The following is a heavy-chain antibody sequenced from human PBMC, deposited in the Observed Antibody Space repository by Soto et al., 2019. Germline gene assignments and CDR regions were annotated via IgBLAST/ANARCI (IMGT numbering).Heavy chain of an antibody. CDR3: AREASSLQQLAEPFDY. CDR2: IWYDGSNK. Sequence: QVQLVESGGGVVQPGRSLRLSCAASGFTFSSYGMHWVRQAPGKGLEWVAVIWYDGSNKYYADSVKGRFTISRDNSKNTLYLQMNSLRAEDTAVYYCAREASSLQQLAEPFDYWGQGTLVTVAS. CDR1: GFTFSSYG. J-gene: IGHJ4*02. D-gene: IGHD6-13*01. V-gene: IGHV3-33*01.